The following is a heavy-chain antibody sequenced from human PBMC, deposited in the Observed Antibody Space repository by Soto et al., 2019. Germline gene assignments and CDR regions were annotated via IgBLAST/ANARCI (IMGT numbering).Heavy chain of an antibody. CDR1: GFTFSNAW. Sequence: GGSLRLSCAASGFTFSNAWMNWVRQAPGEGLEWVGRIRSKTDGGTTDYVVPVKGRFTISRDDSEDTLYLQMNSLKTEDTAVYYCSTEDGYNDYWGQGTLVTVSS. D-gene: IGHD5-12*01. V-gene: IGHV3-15*07. CDR3: STEDGYNDY. J-gene: IGHJ4*02. CDR2: IRSKTDGGTT.